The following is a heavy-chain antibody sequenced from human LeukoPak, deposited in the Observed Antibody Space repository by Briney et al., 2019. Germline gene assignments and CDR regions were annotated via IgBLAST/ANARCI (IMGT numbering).Heavy chain of an antibody. CDR1: GYTFTSYY. V-gene: IGHV1-46*01. J-gene: IGHJ6*03. D-gene: IGHD1-26*01. Sequence: GASVKVSCKASGYTFTSYYMHWVRQAPGQGLEWMGIINPSGGSTSYAQKFQGRVTMTRDTSTSTVYMELSSLGPEDTAVYYCARDPYSGNYGNYYYYYMDVWGKGTTVTISS. CDR3: ARDPYSGNYGNYYYYYMDV. CDR2: INPSGGST.